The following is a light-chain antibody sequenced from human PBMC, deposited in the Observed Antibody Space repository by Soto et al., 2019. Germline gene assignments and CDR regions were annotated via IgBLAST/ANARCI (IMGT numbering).Light chain of an antibody. V-gene: IGKV1-5*03. CDR2: KAS. CDR3: QQYNTYSWT. CDR1: QSISSW. Sequence: DIQMHPSPSTLSSSVVDIFTITCLASQSISSWLAWYKQKPGKAPKLLIYKASTLESGVPSTFSGSGSGKEFSITISSLQHDDFENYYCQQYNTYSWTCGQGTTGDIK. J-gene: IGKJ1*01.